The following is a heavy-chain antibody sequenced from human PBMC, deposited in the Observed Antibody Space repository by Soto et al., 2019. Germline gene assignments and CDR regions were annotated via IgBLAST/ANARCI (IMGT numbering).Heavy chain of an antibody. J-gene: IGHJ6*02. V-gene: IGHV1-2*04. D-gene: IGHD6-19*01. CDR1: GYTFTGYY. CDR3: ARELYSSGWSYYYYYYGMDV. Sequence: ASVKVSCKASGYTFTGYYMHWVRQAPRQGLKWMGWINPNSGGTNYAQKFQGWVTMTRDTSISTAYMELSRLRSDDTAVYYCARELYSSGWSYYYYYYGMDVWGQGTTVTVSS. CDR2: INPNSGGT.